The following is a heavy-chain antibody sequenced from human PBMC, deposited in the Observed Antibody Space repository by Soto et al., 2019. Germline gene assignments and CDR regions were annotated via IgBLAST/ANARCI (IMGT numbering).Heavy chain of an antibody. D-gene: IGHD2-21*02. J-gene: IGHJ5*02. V-gene: IGHV4-39*01. CDR2: IYNSGST. Sequence: SETLSLTCTVSGGSISSSSYYGGRIRQPPGKGLEWIGSIYNSGSTSYNPTLKSRVTISVDTSKNQFSLKLSSVTAADTAVYYCARLFWGDSGLNNWFDPWGHGTLVTVSS. CDR1: GGSISSSSYY. CDR3: ARLFWGDSGLNNWFDP.